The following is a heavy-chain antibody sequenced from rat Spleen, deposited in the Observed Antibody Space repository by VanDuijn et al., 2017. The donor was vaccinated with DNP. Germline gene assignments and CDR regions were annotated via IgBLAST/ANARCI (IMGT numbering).Heavy chain of an antibody. CDR1: GFNFNDYW. CDR2: INKDSSTI. CDR3: GRVAYPGGAMDA. D-gene: IGHD1-4*01. J-gene: IGHJ4*01. Sequence: EVKLVGSGGGLVQPGRSLKLSCAASGFNFNDYWMGWVRQAPGKGLEWIGEINKDSSTINYTPSLKDKFTISRDNGQNTLYLLMTRLGSDDTVIYYCGRVAYPGGAMDAWGQGTSVTVSS. V-gene: IGHV4-2*01.